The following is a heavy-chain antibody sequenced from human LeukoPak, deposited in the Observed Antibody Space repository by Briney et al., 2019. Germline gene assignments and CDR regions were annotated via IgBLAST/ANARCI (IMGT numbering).Heavy chain of an antibody. D-gene: IGHD5-12*01. J-gene: IGHJ6*03. V-gene: IGHV1-8*01. Sequence: GASVKVSCKASGYTFTSYDINWVRQATGQGLEWMGWMNPNSGNTGYAQKFQGRVTMTRNTSISTAYMELSSLRSEDTAVYCCARGVRWLLEDYYCYMDVWGKGTTVTVSS. CDR2: MNPNSGNT. CDR3: ARGVRWLLEDYYCYMDV. CDR1: GYTFTSYD.